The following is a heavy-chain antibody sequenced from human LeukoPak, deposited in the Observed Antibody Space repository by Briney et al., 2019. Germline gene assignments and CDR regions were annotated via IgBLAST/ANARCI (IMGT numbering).Heavy chain of an antibody. Sequence: GGSLRLSCAASGFTFSSDWMSWVRQAPGKGREWVANIKQDGSEKYYVDSVKGRFTISRDNAKNSLYLQMNSLRAEDTAVYYCARQPTYDFWSGYFYYYYYMDVWGKGTTVTVSS. V-gene: IGHV3-7*01. J-gene: IGHJ6*03. CDR2: IKQDGSEK. CDR1: GFTFSSDW. D-gene: IGHD3-3*01. CDR3: ARQPTYDFWSGYFYYYYYMDV.